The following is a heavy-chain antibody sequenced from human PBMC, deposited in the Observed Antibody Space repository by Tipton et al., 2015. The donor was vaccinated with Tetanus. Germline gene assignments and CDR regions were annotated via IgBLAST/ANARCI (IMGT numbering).Heavy chain of an antibody. J-gene: IGHJ4*02. Sequence: SLRLSCAASGFAFGSYTVNWVRQAPGKGLEWVSSISSTSRNIFYAESVKGRFTISRDNAKNSLYLQMNSLRAEDTALYYCAFKPDYFGTGSPPFDYWGQGPLVTVSS. CDR2: ISSTSRNI. CDR1: GFAFGSYT. CDR3: AFKPDYFGTGSPPFDY. V-gene: IGHV3-21*04. D-gene: IGHD3-10*01.